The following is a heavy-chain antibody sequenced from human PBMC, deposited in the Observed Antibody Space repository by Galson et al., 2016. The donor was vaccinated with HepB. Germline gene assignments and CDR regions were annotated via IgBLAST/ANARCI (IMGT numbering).Heavy chain of an antibody. CDR2: SNTYHGTT. D-gene: IGHD2-2*01. CDR1: GYTLTNFG. J-gene: IGHJ5*02. CDR3: ARDGGGYCTSSSCYDDWFDP. V-gene: IGHV1-18*01. Sequence: SVKVSCKASGYTLTNFGITWVRQAPGQGLEWMGWSNTYHGTTNYAQKFQGRVTMTTDTSTSTGYMELRNLTSDDTAVYYCARDGGGYCTSSSCYDDWFDPWGQGTLVPVSS.